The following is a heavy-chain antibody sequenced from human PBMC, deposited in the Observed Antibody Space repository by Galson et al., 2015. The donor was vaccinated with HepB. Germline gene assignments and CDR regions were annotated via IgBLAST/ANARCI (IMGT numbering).Heavy chain of an antibody. CDR1: GFTFSSYA. Sequence: SLRLSCAASGFTFSSYAMHWVRQAPGKGLEWVAVISYDGSNKYYADSVKGRFTISRDNSKNTLYLQMNSLRAEDTAVYYCAREFRIVGATNGGAFDIWGQGTMVTVSS. V-gene: IGHV3-30*04. J-gene: IGHJ3*02. CDR2: ISYDGSNK. D-gene: IGHD1-26*01. CDR3: AREFRIVGATNGGAFDI.